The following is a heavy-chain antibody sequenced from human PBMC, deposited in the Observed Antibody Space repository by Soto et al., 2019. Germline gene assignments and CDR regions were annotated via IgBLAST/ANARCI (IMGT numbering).Heavy chain of an antibody. J-gene: IGHJ4*02. V-gene: IGHV4-59*08. CDR3: ASRYGGSIDY. Sequence: QVQLQESGPGLVKPSETLSLTCTVSGGSISSYYWSWIRQPPGKGLEWIGYIYYSGSTNYNPSLRRRVTISVDTSKNQFSLKLSSVTAADTAVYYCASRYGGSIDYWGQGTLVTVSS. CDR1: GGSISSYY. D-gene: IGHD2-15*01. CDR2: IYYSGST.